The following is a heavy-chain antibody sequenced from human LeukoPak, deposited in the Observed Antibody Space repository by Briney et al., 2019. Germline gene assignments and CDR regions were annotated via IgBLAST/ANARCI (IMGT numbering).Heavy chain of an antibody. CDR2: IKSNTDGGTT. Sequence: LRLSCAASXFTFSXAWMSWVRQAPGKGLEWVGRIKSNTDGGTTDYAAPVKGRFTISRDDSKNTLYLQMNSLKTEDTAVYYCTTLVDDYWGQGTWSPSPQ. V-gene: IGHV3-15*01. D-gene: IGHD3/OR15-3a*01. J-gene: IGHJ4*02. CDR1: XFTFSXAW. CDR3: TTLVDDY.